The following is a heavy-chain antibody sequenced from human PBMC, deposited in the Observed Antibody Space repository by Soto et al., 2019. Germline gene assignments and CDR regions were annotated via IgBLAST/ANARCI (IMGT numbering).Heavy chain of an antibody. V-gene: IGHV1-3*01. CDR2: INAGNGNT. J-gene: IGHJ4*02. CDR1: GYTFTSYA. CDR3: AIGGYDSSGYYYFDY. D-gene: IGHD3-22*01. Sequence: ASVKVSCKASGYTFTSYAMHWVRQAPGQRLEWMGWINAGNGNTKYSQKFQGRVTITRDTSASTAHMELSSLRSEDTAVYYCAIGGYDSSGYYYFDYWGQGTLVTVSS.